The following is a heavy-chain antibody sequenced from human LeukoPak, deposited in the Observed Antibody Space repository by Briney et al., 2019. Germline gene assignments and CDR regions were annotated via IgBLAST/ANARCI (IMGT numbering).Heavy chain of an antibody. V-gene: IGHV1-2*02. CDR2: VTPNSGVT. CDR3: ARLAVVGAFDI. Sequence: ASVKVSCKTSGYTFTDYYVHWERQAPGQGPEWMGWVTPNSGVTNYAQKFQGRVTMHRDTSISTAYMELSRLKSDDTAIYYCARLAVVGAFDIWGQGTMVTVSS. CDR1: GYTFTDYY. J-gene: IGHJ3*02. D-gene: IGHD6-19*01.